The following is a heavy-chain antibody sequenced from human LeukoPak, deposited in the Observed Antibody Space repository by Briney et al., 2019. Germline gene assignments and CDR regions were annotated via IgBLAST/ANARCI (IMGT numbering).Heavy chain of an antibody. CDR2: ISGSGGST. Sequence: GGSLRLSCAASGFTFSSYAMSWVRQAPGKGLEWVSAISGSGGSTYYADSVKGRLTISRDNSKNTLYLQMNSLRAEDTAVYYCAKDPYYDSSGYYSSLYYFDYWGQGTLVTVSS. D-gene: IGHD3-22*01. J-gene: IGHJ4*02. CDR3: AKDPYYDSSGYYSSLYYFDY. V-gene: IGHV3-23*01. CDR1: GFTFSSYA.